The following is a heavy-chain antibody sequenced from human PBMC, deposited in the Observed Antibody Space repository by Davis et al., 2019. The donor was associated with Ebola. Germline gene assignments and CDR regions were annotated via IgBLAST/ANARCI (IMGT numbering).Heavy chain of an antibody. CDR1: GYSFLNYA. CDR3: AREAGRSYVSPYNWADS. Sequence: ASVKVSCKASGYSFLNYAITWVRQAPGQGLEWMGSINPFTGNTNYAQNIQGRVTVSTDTSSRTAYIELRTLKSDDTAVYYCAREAGRSYVSPYNWADSWGQGTLVTVSS. CDR2: INPFTGNT. V-gene: IGHV1-18*04. J-gene: IGHJ5*01. D-gene: IGHD5-18*01.